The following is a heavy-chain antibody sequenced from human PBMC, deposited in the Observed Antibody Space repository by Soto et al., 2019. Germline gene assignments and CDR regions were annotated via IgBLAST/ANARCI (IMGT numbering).Heavy chain of an antibody. V-gene: IGHV1-69*12. D-gene: IGHD1-26*01. CDR3: AREWELQYNWFVP. Sequence: QVQLVQSGAEVKKPGSSVKVSCKASGGTFSSYAISWVRQAPGQGLEWMGGIIPIFGTANYAQKFQGRVTITADESTSTAYRGLSSLRSEGPAVSYCAREWELQYNWFVPWGQGTLGTVSS. J-gene: IGHJ5*02. CDR1: GGTFSSYA. CDR2: IIPIFGTA.